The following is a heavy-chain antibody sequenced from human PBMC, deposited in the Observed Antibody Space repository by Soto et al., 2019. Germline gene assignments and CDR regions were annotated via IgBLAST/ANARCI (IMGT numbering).Heavy chain of an antibody. D-gene: IGHD3-10*01. CDR3: ARVWVVTMVRGASVAFDI. J-gene: IGHJ3*02. Sequence: ASVKVSCKASGYTFTSYGISWVLQAPGQGLEWMGWISAYNGNTNYAQKLQGRVTMTTDTSTSTAYMELRSLRSDDTAVYYCARVWVVTMVRGASVAFDIWGQGTMVTVSS. CDR2: ISAYNGNT. CDR1: GYTFTSYG. V-gene: IGHV1-18*01.